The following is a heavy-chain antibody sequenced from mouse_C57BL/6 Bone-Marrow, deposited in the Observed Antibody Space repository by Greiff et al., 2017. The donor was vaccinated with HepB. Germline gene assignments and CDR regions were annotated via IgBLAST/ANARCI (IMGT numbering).Heavy chain of an antibody. Sequence: QVQLQQSGAELVKPGASVKMSCKASGYTFTSYWITWVKQRPGQGLEWIGDIYPGSGSTNYNEKFKSKATLTVDTSSSTAYMQLSSLTSEDSAVYYCARPYYYGSRKGWFAYWGQGTLVTVSA. V-gene: IGHV1-55*01. J-gene: IGHJ3*01. CDR2: IYPGSGST. CDR3: ARPYYYGSRKGWFAY. D-gene: IGHD1-1*01. CDR1: GYTFTSYW.